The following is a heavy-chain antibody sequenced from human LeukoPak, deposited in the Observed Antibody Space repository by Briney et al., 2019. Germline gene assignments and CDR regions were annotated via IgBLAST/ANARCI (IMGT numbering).Heavy chain of an antibody. Sequence: GASVKVSCKASGGTFSSYAISWVRQAPGQGLEWMGGIIPIFGTANYAQKFQGRVTITADESTSTAYMELSSLRSEDTAVYYCARWGDDFWSGHRPNYYYYGMDVWGQGTTVTVSS. V-gene: IGHV1-69*13. J-gene: IGHJ6*02. CDR3: ARWGDDFWSGHRPNYYYYGMDV. D-gene: IGHD3-3*01. CDR1: GGTFSSYA. CDR2: IIPIFGTA.